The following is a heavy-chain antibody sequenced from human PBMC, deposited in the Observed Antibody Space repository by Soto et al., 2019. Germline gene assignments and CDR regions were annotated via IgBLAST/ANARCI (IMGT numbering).Heavy chain of an antibody. CDR2: TYYRSKWFN. V-gene: IGHV6-1*01. D-gene: IGHD5-18*01. CDR1: GDSVSSNSAA. Sequence: SQTLSLTCAISGDSVSSNSAAWNWIRQSPSRGLEWLGRTYYRSKWFNDYAISLKSRVTINPDTSKNQFSLQLNSVTPEDTAVYYCARSGYSYGPFDYWGQGSLVTVSS. CDR3: ARSGYSYGPFDY. J-gene: IGHJ4*02.